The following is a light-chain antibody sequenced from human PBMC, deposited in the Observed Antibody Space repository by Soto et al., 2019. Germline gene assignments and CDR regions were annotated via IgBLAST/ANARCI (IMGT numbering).Light chain of an antibody. V-gene: IGKV1-13*02. Sequence: ATQMTQPPSSRAASVGDGLIITCRASQDIARHVNWYQHRPGRPPKFLIYAASTLQRGVPSRFRGSGSGTDFTLTISSLQPEDFATYYCQQLNSYPFTFGQGTRLEIK. CDR1: QDIARH. CDR2: AAS. CDR3: QQLNSYPFT. J-gene: IGKJ5*01.